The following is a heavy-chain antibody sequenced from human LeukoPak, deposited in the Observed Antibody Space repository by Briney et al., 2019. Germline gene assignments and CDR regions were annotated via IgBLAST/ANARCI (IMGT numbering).Heavy chain of an antibody. D-gene: IGHD6-19*01. Sequence: SQTLSLPCSVSGGSIRSGSYYWSWIRPPAGKGLELIGRIYTSGTTHYNPSLKSRVTITVDTSKNQFSVKLTSVTAADTAVYYCARWYSSSTGDRFDSWGQGTQVTVSS. CDR2: IYTSGTT. CDR3: ARWYSSSTGDRFDS. CDR1: GGSIRSGSYY. J-gene: IGHJ4*02. V-gene: IGHV4-61*02.